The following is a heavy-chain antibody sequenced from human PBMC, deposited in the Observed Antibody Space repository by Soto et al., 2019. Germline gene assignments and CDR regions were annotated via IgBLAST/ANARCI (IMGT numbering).Heavy chain of an antibody. D-gene: IGHD3-22*01. CDR1: GFTFSSYS. CDR2: ISSNSSTI. CDR3: ARDDYYDTSGYLALFDY. V-gene: IGHV3-48*02. J-gene: IGHJ4*02. Sequence: PGGSLRLSCAASGFTFSSYSMNWVRQAPGKGLEWVSYISSNSSTIYYADSVKGRFTISRDNAKNSLYLQMNSLRDEDTAVYYCARDDYYDTSGYLALFDYWGQGTLVTVS.